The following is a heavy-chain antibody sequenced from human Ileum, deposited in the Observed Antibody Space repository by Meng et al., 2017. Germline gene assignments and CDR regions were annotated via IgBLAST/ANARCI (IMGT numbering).Heavy chain of an antibody. CDR2: TNTNTGNP. V-gene: IGHV7-4-1*02. Sequence: QVQLVQSGSELKKPGASVKVSCKASGYIFTTYAINWVRQAPGQGLEWMGWTNTNTGNPTYAQGFTGRFVFSLDTSVNTAYLQISSLKAEDTAVYYCARVTGGDYGIEFAYWGQGTLVTVSS. J-gene: IGHJ4*02. CDR1: GYIFTTYA. D-gene: IGHD4-17*01. CDR3: ARVTGGDYGIEFAY.